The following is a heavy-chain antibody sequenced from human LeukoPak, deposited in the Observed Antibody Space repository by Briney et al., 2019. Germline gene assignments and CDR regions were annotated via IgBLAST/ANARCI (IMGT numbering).Heavy chain of an antibody. J-gene: IGHJ4*02. Sequence: GESLKISCKGSGYRFTSDWIGWVRQMPGKGLEWMGIIYPGDSDTRYSPSFQGQVTISADKSISTAFLQWSSLKASDTAMYYCARPEGLNIAAPSYWGQGTLVTVSS. CDR2: IYPGDSDT. CDR3: ARPEGLNIAAPSY. V-gene: IGHV5-51*01. CDR1: GYRFTSDW. D-gene: IGHD6-13*01.